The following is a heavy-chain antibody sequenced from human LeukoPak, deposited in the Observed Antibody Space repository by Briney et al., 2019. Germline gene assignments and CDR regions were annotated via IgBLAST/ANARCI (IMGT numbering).Heavy chain of an antibody. CDR1: GGSISSYY. V-gene: IGHV4-59*01. J-gene: IGHJ6*03. D-gene: IGHD6-6*01. CDR3: ARDGGSSSSLGYYYYYMDV. CDR2: IYYSGST. Sequence: SETLSLTCTVSGGSISSYYWSWIRQPPGKGLEWIGDIYYSGSTNYNPSLKSRVTISVDTSKNQFSLKLSSVTAADTAVYYCARDGGSSSSLGYYYYYMDVWGKGTTVTVSS.